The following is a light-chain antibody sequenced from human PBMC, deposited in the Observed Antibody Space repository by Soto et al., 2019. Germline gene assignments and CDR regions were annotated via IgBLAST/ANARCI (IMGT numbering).Light chain of an antibody. CDR2: GAS. Sequence: EIVLTQSPGTLSLSPGERATLSCRASQSVSSSYLAWYQQKPGQAPRPLIYGASSRAIGIPDRFSGSGSGTDFTLTISRLSPEDFAVYYCKQYGSSTWTFGQGTKVEIK. J-gene: IGKJ1*01. V-gene: IGKV3-20*01. CDR1: QSVSSSY. CDR3: KQYGSSTWT.